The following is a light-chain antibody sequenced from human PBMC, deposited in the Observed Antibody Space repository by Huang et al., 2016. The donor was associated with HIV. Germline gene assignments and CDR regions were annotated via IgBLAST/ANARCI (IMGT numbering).Light chain of an antibody. CDR2: GEA. V-gene: IGKV4-1*01. CDR1: QTVLYSSNNKND. J-gene: IGKJ1*01. CDR3: HQYYRSPWT. Sequence: DIVMTQSPDSLAVSLGERATINCKSSQTVLYSSNNKNDLAWYQQKPGQPPKLLIYGEATRESGVPDRFSGSGSGTDFTLTISSLQAADGAVYYCHQYYRSPWTFGQGTKVEIK.